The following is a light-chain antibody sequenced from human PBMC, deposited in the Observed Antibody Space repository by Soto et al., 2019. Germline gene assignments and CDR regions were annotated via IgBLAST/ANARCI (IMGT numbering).Light chain of an antibody. Sequence: QSALTQPASVSGSPGQSITISCTGTSSDVGGYNYVSWYQQHPGKAPKLMIYDVSNRPSGVSNRVSGSKSGNTASLTISGLQAEDEADYYCSSYTSSSTPGVLGGGTKVTVL. CDR2: DVS. CDR3: SSYTSSSTPGV. J-gene: IGLJ2*01. CDR1: SSDVGGYNY. V-gene: IGLV2-14*01.